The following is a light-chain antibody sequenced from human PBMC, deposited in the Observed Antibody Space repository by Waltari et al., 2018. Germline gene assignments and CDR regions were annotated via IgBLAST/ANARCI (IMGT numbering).Light chain of an antibody. CDR1: QSVSRS. Sequence: IVLTQSPGTLSLSPGERATLSCTASQSVSRSLAWYQQKPGQAPKLLIYGASTRAPGIPDRFTGSGSGTDFSLTISSLEPEDFAIYFCQHYVRLPATFGQGTKVEIK. J-gene: IGKJ1*01. CDR2: GAS. V-gene: IGKV3-20*01. CDR3: QHYVRLPAT.